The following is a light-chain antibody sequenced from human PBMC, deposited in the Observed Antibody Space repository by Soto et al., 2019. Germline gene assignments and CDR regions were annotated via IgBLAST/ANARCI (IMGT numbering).Light chain of an antibody. Sequence: AIQMTQSPSSLSASVGDTVTFTCRASQDIGKDLGWYQQKPGEAPVLLIYEASTAQSGVPSRFTGSGSGTEFTLTISSLQPEDVATYYCLQDYNYPRTFGQGTRVEIK. J-gene: IGKJ1*01. V-gene: IGKV1-6*01. CDR1: QDIGKD. CDR2: EAS. CDR3: LQDYNYPRT.